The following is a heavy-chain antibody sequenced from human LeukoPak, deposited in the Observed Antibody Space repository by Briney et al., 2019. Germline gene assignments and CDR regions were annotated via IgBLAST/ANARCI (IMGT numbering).Heavy chain of an antibody. CDR2: IKQDGSEK. Sequence: GGSQRLSYAASGFTFSNYWMSWVRQAPGKGLEWVAHIKQDGSEKYCVDSVKGRFTISRDNAKNSLYLQMNSLRAEDTAVYYCARDVVVVPAAMLYYGMDVWGQGTTVTVSS. V-gene: IGHV3-7*03. CDR1: GFTFSNYW. CDR3: ARDVVVVPAAMLYYGMDV. D-gene: IGHD2-2*01. J-gene: IGHJ6*02.